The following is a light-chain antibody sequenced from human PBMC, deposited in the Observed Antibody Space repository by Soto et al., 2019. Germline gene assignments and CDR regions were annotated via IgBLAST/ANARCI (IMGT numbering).Light chain of an antibody. CDR3: QQRHMWPIT. J-gene: IGKJ5*01. CDR1: QSFRGL. V-gene: IGKV3-11*01. CDR2: DAY. Sequence: EVVFTQSPVTLSLSPVERATLSCRASQSFRGLLAWYQQKPGQAPRLLIYDAYNRATGIPPRFSGSGSGTDLTLTISSLEPEDSAVYYCQQRHMWPITFGQGTRLEIK.